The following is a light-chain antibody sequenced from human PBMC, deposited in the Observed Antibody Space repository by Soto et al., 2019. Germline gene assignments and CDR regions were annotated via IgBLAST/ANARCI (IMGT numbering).Light chain of an antibody. CDR1: SSDVGGYNY. CDR2: DVS. J-gene: IGLJ1*01. Sequence: QSALTQPRSVSVSPGQSVTISCTGTSSDVGGYNYVSWYQQHPGKALKLMIYDVSKRPSGVPDRFSGPKSGNTASLTISGLQAEDEADYYCCSYAGSYTYVFGTGSKV. V-gene: IGLV2-11*01. CDR3: CSYAGSYTYV.